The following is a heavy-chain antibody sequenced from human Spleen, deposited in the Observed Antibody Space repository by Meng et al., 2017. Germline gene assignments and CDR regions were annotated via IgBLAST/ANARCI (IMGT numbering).Heavy chain of an antibody. CDR2: VNAASGNT. CDR1: GYSFTTYG. CDR3: AKSSLHAGTLYFDS. Sequence: QVQLVQSGAEVKNPGASVTLSCKTSGYSFTTYGIHWVRQAPGQSLEWMGWVNAASGNTRYSQKFQDRVTINRDTSASSGYMEVSSLRSEDTAVYYCAKSSLHAGTLYFDSWGQGTLVTVSS. V-gene: IGHV1-3*01. J-gene: IGHJ4*02. D-gene: IGHD2-21*02.